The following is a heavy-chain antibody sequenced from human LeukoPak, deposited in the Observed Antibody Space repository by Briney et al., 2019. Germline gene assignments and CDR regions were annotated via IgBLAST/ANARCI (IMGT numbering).Heavy chain of an antibody. J-gene: IGHJ4*02. CDR2: IYYSGTT. D-gene: IGHD3-10*01. CDR1: GGSISSGGYY. CDR3: ARDLKGRFQSLGY. V-gene: IGHV4-61*08. Sequence: PSETLSLTCTVSGGSISSGGYYWSWIRQSPGKGLEWLGYIYYSGTTNYNPSLKSRVTISVDTSKNQFSLQLSSVTAADTAVYYCARDLKGRFQSLGYWGQGTLVTVSS.